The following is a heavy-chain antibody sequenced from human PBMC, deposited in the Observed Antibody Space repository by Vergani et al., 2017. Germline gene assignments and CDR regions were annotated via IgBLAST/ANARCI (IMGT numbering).Heavy chain of an antibody. D-gene: IGHD2-2*01. V-gene: IGHV1-2*02. J-gene: IGHJ6*03. CDR2: INPNSGGT. CDR3: ASNSLIVVVPAAIDYYYYMDV. Sequence: QVQLVQSGAEVKKPGASVKVSCKASGYTFTGYYMHWVRQAPGQGLEWMGWINPNSGGTNYAQKFQGRVTMTRDTSISTAYMELSRLSSDDTAVYYCASNSLIVVVPAAIDYYYYMDVWGKGTTVTVSS. CDR1: GYTFTGYY.